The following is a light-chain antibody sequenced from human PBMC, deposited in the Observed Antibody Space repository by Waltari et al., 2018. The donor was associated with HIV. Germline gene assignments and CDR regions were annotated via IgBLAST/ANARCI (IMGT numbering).Light chain of an antibody. CDR3: QQYNDWLALT. J-gene: IGKJ4*01. CDR2: GAS. CDR1: HSIFNN. Sequence: ILMTQSPATVSVSPGERVTLSYTASHSIFNNVAWYQQRRGQAPRLVIYGASTRVTGFPDRFSGSGSGTEFTLTISSVQSEDFALYFCQQYNDWLALTFGGGTKVEV. V-gene: IGKV3-15*01.